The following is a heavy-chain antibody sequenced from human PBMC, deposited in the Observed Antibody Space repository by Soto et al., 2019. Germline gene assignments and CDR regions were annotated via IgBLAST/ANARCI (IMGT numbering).Heavy chain of an antibody. Sequence: QVQLQESGPGLVKPSETLSLTCTVSGDSISSYYWSWIRQPPGKGLEWIGYIYYSGSTNYNPSLKSRITISVDTSKTQFSLKRSSVTAADTAVYDCARSAYSYGPYSLDSWGQGTLVTVSS. J-gene: IGHJ4*02. CDR1: GDSISSYY. CDR2: IYYSGST. CDR3: ARSAYSYGPYSLDS. D-gene: IGHD5-18*01. V-gene: IGHV4-59*01.